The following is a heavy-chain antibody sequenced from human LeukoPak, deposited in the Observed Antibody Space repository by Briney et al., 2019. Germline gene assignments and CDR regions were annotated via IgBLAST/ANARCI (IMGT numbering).Heavy chain of an antibody. J-gene: IGHJ4*02. CDR3: AIGNHYDRRGYYTFGH. CDR2: INGDGSTT. CDR1: GFAFNKYW. V-gene: IGHV3-74*01. Sequence: GGSLRHSCAASGFAFNKYWMHWVRHAPGKGLVWVSRINGDGSTTSYADSVKGGFTISRDNAKNTLYLQMSSLRAEDTAVYYCAIGNHYDRRGYYTFGHWGQGTLVTVSS. D-gene: IGHD3-22*01.